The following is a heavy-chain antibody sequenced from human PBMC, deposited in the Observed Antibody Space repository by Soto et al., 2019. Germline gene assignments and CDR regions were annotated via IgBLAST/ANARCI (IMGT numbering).Heavy chain of an antibody. Sequence: SETLSLTCAVYGGSFSAYYWTWVRQPPEKGLEWIGEINSSGSTKYNPSLKGRVTISVDTSKNHFSLKLNSVTAADTAVYYCARQSGNYYGSFDMWGQGTMVTVSS. J-gene: IGHJ3*02. CDR2: INSSGST. CDR3: ARQSGNYYGSFDM. V-gene: IGHV4-34*01. D-gene: IGHD1-26*01. CDR1: GGSFSAYY.